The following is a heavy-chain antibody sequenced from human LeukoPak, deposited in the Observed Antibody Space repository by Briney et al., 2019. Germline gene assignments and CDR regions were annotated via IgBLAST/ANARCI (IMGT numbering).Heavy chain of an antibody. V-gene: IGHV3-30*18. Sequence: GGSLRLSCAASGFTFSSYGMHWVRQAPGKGLEWVAVISYDGSNKCYADSVKGRFTISRDNSKNTLYLQMNSLRAEDTAVYYCAKDASGHFDYWGQGTLVTVSS. J-gene: IGHJ4*02. D-gene: IGHD1-14*01. CDR1: GFTFSSYG. CDR2: ISYDGSNK. CDR3: AKDASGHFDY.